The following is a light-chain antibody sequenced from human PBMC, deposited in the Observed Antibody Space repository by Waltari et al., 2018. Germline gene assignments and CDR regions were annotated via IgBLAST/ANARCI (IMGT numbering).Light chain of an antibody. J-gene: IGKJ1*01. CDR2: GAS. CDR1: QSVSSSY. CDR3: QQYGSSAWT. V-gene: IGKV3-20*01. Sequence: EIVLTQSPGTLSLSPGERATLSCRASQSVSSSYLAWYQQKPGQAPRLLIYGASSRATGIPDRFSGRESGTDFTLTISRLEPEDFAVYYCQQYGSSAWTFGQGTKVEIK.